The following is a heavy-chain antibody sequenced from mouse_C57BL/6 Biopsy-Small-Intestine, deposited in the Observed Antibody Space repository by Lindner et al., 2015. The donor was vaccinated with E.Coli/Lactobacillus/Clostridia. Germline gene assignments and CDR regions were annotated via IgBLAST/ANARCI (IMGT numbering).Heavy chain of an antibody. CDR1: GYTFTDYY. V-gene: IGHV1-66*01. CDR3: ARPRAGDFED. Sequence: SVKVSCKASGYTFTDYYVHWVRQAPGQGLEWIGWINPHSGDTNFAQKFQGRVTMTRDTSISTAYMELTRLRSDDTAVYYCARPRAGDFEDWGQGTLVTVSS. CDR2: INPHSGDT. J-gene: IGHJ4*01.